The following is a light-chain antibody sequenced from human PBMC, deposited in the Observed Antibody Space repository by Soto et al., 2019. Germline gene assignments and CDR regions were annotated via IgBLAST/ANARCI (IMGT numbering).Light chain of an antibody. V-gene: IGKV1-5*03. J-gene: IGKJ1*01. CDR1: QSISGW. CDR2: GTS. Sequence: DIQMTQSPSTLSASVGDRVTITCRASQSISGWLAWYQQKPGKAPKLLIFGTSSLTSGVPSRFSGSGSGTEFTLTISSLQPDDFATYHCQQYSNYCTFGQGTKV. CDR3: QQYSNYCT.